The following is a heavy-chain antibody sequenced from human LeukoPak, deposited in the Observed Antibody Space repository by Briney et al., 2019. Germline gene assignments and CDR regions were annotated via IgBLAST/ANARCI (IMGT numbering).Heavy chain of an antibody. CDR2: IYASGST. Sequence: PSETLSLTCTVSGGSISSYYLSWIRQPAGKGLEWIGRIYASGSTYYNPSLKSRVTMSVDTSKNLFSLRLTTVTAADTAVYYCARDSNLEYSSSRGLGRWGQGTLVTVSS. V-gene: IGHV4-4*07. D-gene: IGHD6-6*01. J-gene: IGHJ4*02. CDR1: GGSISSYY. CDR3: ARDSNLEYSSSRGLGR.